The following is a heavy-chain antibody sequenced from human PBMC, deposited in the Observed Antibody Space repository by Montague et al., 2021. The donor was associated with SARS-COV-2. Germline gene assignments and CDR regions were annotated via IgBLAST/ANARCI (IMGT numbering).Heavy chain of an antibody. CDR3: ARVRYYGSGTSLGMDV. V-gene: IGHV4-34*01. Sequence: SEILSLTCAVYGGSFSGYCWSWIRQPPGKGLEWIGEINHSGSTNYNPSLKSRVTISVDTSKSQFSLKLSSVTAADTAVYYCARVRYYGSGTSLGMDVWGQGTTVTVSS. CDR2: INHSGST. D-gene: IGHD3-10*01. CDR1: GGSFSGYC. J-gene: IGHJ6*02.